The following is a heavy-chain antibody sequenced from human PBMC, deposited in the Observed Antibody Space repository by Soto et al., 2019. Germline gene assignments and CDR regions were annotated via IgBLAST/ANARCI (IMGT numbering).Heavy chain of an antibody. CDR3: ARDTSGFGYYYGMDV. CDR2: ISSSSSYI. CDR1: GFTFSSYS. J-gene: IGHJ6*02. Sequence: GGSLRLSCAASGFTFSSYSMNWVRQAPGKGLEWVSSISSSSSYIYYADSVKGRFTISRDNAKNSLYLQMNSLRAEDTAVYYCARDTSGFGYYYGMDVWGQGTTVTVSS. V-gene: IGHV3-21*01. D-gene: IGHD3-16*01.